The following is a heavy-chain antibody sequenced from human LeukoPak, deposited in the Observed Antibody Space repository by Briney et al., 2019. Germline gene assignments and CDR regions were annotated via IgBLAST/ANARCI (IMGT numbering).Heavy chain of an antibody. CDR3: ASARYYYDSSGFFDY. V-gene: IGHV1-18*01. Sequence: GASVKVSCKASGYTFTNYTINWVRLAPGQGLEWMGWISAYNGNTNYAQKFQGRVTITADESTSTAYMELSSLRSEDTAVYYCASARYYYDSSGFFDYWGQGTLVTVSS. CDR1: GYTFTNYT. J-gene: IGHJ4*02. CDR2: ISAYNGNT. D-gene: IGHD3-22*01.